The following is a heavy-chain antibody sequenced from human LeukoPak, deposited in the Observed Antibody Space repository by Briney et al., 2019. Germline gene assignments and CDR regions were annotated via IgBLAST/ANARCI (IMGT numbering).Heavy chain of an antibody. Sequence: GGSLRLSCAASGFTFSNYEMNWVRQAPGKGLEWIAFIDSRSTLIKYADSVKGRFTISRDNAKNSLYLQMNSLRAEDTAVYYCARVSPYDSTAANNDYWGQGTLVIVSS. CDR2: IDSRSTLI. J-gene: IGHJ4*02. V-gene: IGHV3-48*03. D-gene: IGHD3-22*01. CDR1: GFTFSNYE. CDR3: ARVSPYDSTAANNDY.